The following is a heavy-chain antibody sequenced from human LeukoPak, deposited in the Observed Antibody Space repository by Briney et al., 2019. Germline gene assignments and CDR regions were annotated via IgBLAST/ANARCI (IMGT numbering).Heavy chain of an antibody. J-gene: IGHJ6*03. CDR3: ARPYGGNSGRYYYYYMDV. Sequence: SETLSLTCTVSGGSISSSGYSWTWIRRPAGKRLEWIGRVYTSGSTDYNPSLKSRVTISVDTSKNQFSLKLSSVTAADTAVYYCARPYGGNSGRYYYYYMDVWGEGTTVTVSS. D-gene: IGHD4-23*01. V-gene: IGHV4-61*02. CDR2: VYTSGST. CDR1: GGSISSSGYS.